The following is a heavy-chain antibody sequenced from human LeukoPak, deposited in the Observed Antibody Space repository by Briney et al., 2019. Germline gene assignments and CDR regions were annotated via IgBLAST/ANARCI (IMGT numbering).Heavy chain of an antibody. CDR2: INHSGST. CDR1: GGSFSGYY. V-gene: IGHV4-34*01. D-gene: IGHD4-17*01. CDR3: ARGPRRLPFLFPNYGDFNWFDP. J-gene: IGHJ5*02. Sequence: SETLSLTCAVYGGSFSGYYWSWIRQPPGKGLEWIGEINHSGSTNYNPSLKSRVTIPVDTSKNQFSLKLSSVTAADTAVYYCARGPRRLPFLFPNYGDFNWFDPWGQGTLVTVSS.